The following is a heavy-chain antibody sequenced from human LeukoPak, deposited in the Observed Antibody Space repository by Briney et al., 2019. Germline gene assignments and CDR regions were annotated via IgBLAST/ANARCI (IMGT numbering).Heavy chain of an antibody. V-gene: IGHV4-30-2*01. CDR3: ARDDCSGGSCYFGY. D-gene: IGHD2-15*01. CDR1: GGSISSGGYS. J-gene: IGHJ4*02. Sequence: PSQTLSLTCAVSGGSISSGGYSWSWIRQPPGKGLEWIGYIYHSGSTYYNPSLKSRVTISVDRSKNQFSLKLSSVTAADTAVCYCARDDCSGGSCYFGYWGQGTLVTVSS. CDR2: IYHSGST.